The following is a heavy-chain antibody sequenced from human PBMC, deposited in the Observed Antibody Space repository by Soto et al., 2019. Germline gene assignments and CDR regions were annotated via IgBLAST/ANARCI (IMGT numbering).Heavy chain of an antibody. CDR1: GFTFSVYT. CDR3: AKDGGGYSYGLGGDAFDI. D-gene: IGHD5-18*01. V-gene: IGHV3-23*01. Sequence: RGGSLRFSCADSGFTFSVYTISWVRQAPGKGLEWVSGISGSGGSTYYADSVKGRFTISRDNSKNTLYLQMKSLRAEDTAVYYCAKDGGGYSYGLGGDAFDIWCQWTMVT. J-gene: IGHJ3*02. CDR2: ISGSGGST.